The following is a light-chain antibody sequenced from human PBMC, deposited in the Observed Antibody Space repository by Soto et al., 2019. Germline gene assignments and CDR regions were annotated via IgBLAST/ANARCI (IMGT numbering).Light chain of an antibody. CDR2: RNN. CDR3: AAWDDSLSNVV. V-gene: IGLV1-47*01. J-gene: IGLJ2*01. CDR1: SSNIGSNY. Sequence: QSVLTQPPSASGTPGQRVTISCSGSSSNIGSNYVYWYQQLPGTDPKLLIYRNNQRPSGVPDRFSGSKSGTSASLAISGLRSEDEAAYYCAAWDDSLSNVVFGGGTKLTVL.